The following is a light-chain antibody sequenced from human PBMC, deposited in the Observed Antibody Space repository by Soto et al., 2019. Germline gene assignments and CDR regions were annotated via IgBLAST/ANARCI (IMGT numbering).Light chain of an antibody. V-gene: IGLV2-14*01. CDR1: SSDVGGYNY. CDR2: EVS. CDR3: TSYTSSSTLWV. Sequence: QSVLTQPASVSGSPGQSITISCTGTSSDVGGYNYVSWYQQLPGKAPKLMIFEVSNRPSGVSNRFSASKSGNTASLTISGLQAEDEGDYYCTSYTSSSTLWVFGGGTQLTVL. J-gene: IGLJ3*02.